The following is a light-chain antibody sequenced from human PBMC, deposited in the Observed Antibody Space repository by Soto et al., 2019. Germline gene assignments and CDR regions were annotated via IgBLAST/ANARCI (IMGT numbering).Light chain of an antibody. CDR2: DVS. V-gene: IGLV2-14*01. CDR3: SSYTSSSTLPYA. CDR1: SSDVGGYNY. J-gene: IGLJ1*01. Sequence: QSVLTQPASVSGSPGQSITISCTGTSSDVGGYNYVSWYQQRPGKAPKLMIYDVSNRPSGVSNRFSGSKSGNTASLTISGLQAEDEADYYCSSYTSSSTLPYAFGTGTKVTVL.